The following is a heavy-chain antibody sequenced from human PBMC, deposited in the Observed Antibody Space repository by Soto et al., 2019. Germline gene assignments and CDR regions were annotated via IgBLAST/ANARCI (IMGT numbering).Heavy chain of an antibody. D-gene: IGHD3-22*01. J-gene: IGHJ4*02. CDR2: IDPSDSYT. CDR3: ARLGYDSSGYKYFFDY. CDR1: GYSFTSYW. V-gene: IGHV5-10-1*01. Sequence: GESLKISCKGSGYSFTSYWISWVRQMPGKGLEWMGRIDPSDSYTNYSPSFQGHVTISADKSISTAYLQWSSLKASDTAMYYCARLGYDSSGYKYFFDYWGQGSLVTVSS.